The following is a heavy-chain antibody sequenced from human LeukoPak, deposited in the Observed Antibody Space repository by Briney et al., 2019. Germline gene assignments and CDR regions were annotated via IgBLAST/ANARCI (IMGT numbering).Heavy chain of an antibody. V-gene: IGHV3-30*03. CDR2: ISYDGSNK. D-gene: IGHD6-13*01. CDR3: ARPRGAAAGTFGFDP. J-gene: IGHJ5*02. CDR1: GFTFISYV. Sequence: GGALRLSCAATGFTFISYVMHWVRQAPGKGLQWVALISYDGSNKYYADSVKGRFTISRDNSKNTLYLQMNSLRAEDTAVYYCARPRGAAAGTFGFDPWGQGTLVTVSS.